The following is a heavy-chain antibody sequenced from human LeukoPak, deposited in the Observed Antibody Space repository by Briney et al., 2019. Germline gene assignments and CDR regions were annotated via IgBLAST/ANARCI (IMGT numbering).Heavy chain of an antibody. CDR1: GYTFTTYG. D-gene: IGHD3-9*01. V-gene: IGHV1-18*01. J-gene: IGHJ4*02. CDR3: ARLILTAYYYFDY. Sequence: ASVKVSCKTSGYTFTTYGITWMRQAPGQGLEWMGMIYPHNDNTNYAQNFQGRVTMTTATSTSKAHMELRSLRSDDTAVYYCARLILTAYYYFDYWGQGSLVTVSS. CDR2: IYPHNDNT.